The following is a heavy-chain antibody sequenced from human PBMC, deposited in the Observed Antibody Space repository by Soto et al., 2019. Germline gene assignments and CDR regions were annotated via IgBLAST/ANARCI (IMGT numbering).Heavy chain of an antibody. D-gene: IGHD6-13*01. Sequence: ASVKVSCKASGYTFTSHAMHWVRQAPGQRLEWMGWINAGNGNTKYSQKFQGRVTVTTDTSASTAYMELSSLRSEDTAVYYCARDGIAAAGTSWFDPWGQGTLVTVSS. CDR1: GYTFTSHA. CDR2: INAGNGNT. J-gene: IGHJ5*02. CDR3: ARDGIAAAGTSWFDP. V-gene: IGHV1-3*01.